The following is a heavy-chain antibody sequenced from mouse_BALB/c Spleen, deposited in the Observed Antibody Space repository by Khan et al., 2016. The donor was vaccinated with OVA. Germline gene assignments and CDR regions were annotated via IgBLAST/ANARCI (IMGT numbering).Heavy chain of an antibody. CDR3: ARQPYYHYNIMDY. Sequence: QVRLQQSGPGLVAPSQSLSITCNISGFSLTNYGVHWVRQPPGKGLEWLVLMWNDGSTTYNSALKSRLTISKDNSKSQVFLKMNSLQTDDTAMYFCARQPYYHYNIMDYWGQGTSVTVSS. D-gene: IGHD2-10*01. J-gene: IGHJ4*01. CDR2: MWNDGST. CDR1: GFSLTNYG. V-gene: IGHV2-6-1*01.